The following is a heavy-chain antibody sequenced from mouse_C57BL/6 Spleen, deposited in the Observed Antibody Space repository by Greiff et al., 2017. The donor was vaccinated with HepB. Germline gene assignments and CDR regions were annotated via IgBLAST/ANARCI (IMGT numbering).Heavy chain of an antibody. CDR1: GYTFTSYW. D-gene: IGHD6-1*01. Sequence: VQLQQPGAELVRPGTSVKLSCKASGYTFTSYWMHWVKQRPGQGLEWIGVIDPSDSYTNYNQKFKGKATLTVDTSSSTAYMQLSSLTSEDSAVYYCARGEQSYWYFDVWGTGTTVTVSS. V-gene: IGHV1-59*01. CDR2: IDPSDSYT. J-gene: IGHJ1*03. CDR3: ARGEQSYWYFDV.